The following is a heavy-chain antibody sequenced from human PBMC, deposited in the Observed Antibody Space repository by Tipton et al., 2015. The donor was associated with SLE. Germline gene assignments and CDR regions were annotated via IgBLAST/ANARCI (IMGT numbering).Heavy chain of an antibody. V-gene: IGHV3-48*03. CDR2: ISNTGRTK. Sequence: SLRLSCTAAGFDFSSNEMNWIRQAPGQGLEWVSYISNTGRTKYYADSVKGRFTISRDNAKNSLYLQMNSLRAEDTAVYYCARRWGVEQPDHFDYWGQGTLVTVSS. CDR1: GFDFSSNE. CDR3: ARRWGVEQPDHFDY. D-gene: IGHD3-16*01. J-gene: IGHJ4*02.